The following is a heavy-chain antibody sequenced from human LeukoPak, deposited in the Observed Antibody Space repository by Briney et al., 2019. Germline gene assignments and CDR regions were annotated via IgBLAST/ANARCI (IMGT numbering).Heavy chain of an antibody. Sequence: GGSLRLSCAASGFTFSNYVMHWVRQAPGKGLEWVAVISYDGSNKYYADSVKGRFTISRDNSKNTLYLQMNSLRAEDTAVYYCAKVEGFGELYFDYWGQGTLVTVSS. V-gene: IGHV3-30*18. CDR1: GFTFSNYV. CDR3: AKVEGFGELYFDY. CDR2: ISYDGSNK. J-gene: IGHJ4*02. D-gene: IGHD3-10*01.